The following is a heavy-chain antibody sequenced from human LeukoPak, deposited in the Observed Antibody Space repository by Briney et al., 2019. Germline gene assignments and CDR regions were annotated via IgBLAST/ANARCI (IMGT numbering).Heavy chain of an antibody. CDR2: IIPIFGTA. D-gene: IGHD3-22*01. V-gene: IGHV1-69*05. Sequence: SVKVSCKASGGTFSSYAISWVRQAPGQGLEWMGRIIPIFGTANYAQKFQGRATITTDESTSTAYMELSSLRSEDTAVYYCASSAPHDYDSSGYSLDYWGQGTLVTVSS. CDR1: GGTFSSYA. J-gene: IGHJ4*02. CDR3: ASSAPHDYDSSGYSLDY.